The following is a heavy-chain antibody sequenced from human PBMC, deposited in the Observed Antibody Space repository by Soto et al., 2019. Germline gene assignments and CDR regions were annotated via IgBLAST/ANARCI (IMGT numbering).Heavy chain of an antibody. CDR2: INEDSTYL. CDR1: GFTFSTYS. J-gene: IGHJ6*03. V-gene: IGHV3-21*06. Sequence: EVHLVESGGGLVKPGGSLRLSCAASGFTFSTYSMNWVRQAPGKGLEWVSPINEDSTYLYYAGSVRGRFTISRANANDTLYMQMSSLIAEDTAVYYCVRDFGRYFRTGYMDVWGDGATVTVSS. D-gene: IGHD3-9*01. CDR3: VRDFGRYFRTGYMDV.